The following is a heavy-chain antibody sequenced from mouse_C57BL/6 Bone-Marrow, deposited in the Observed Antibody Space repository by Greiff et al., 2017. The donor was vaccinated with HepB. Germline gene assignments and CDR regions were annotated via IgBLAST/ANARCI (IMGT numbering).Heavy chain of an antibody. Sequence: QVQLQQSGAELVRPGTSVKVSCKASGYAFTNYLLEWVKQRPGQGLEWIGVINPGSGGTNYNEKFKGKATLTADKSSSTAYMQLSSLTSEDSAVYFCARKDYYDYDGPDFDVWGTGTTVTVSS. CDR3: ARKDYYDYDGPDFDV. CDR1: GYAFTNYL. V-gene: IGHV1-54*01. D-gene: IGHD2-4*01. CDR2: INPGSGGT. J-gene: IGHJ1*03.